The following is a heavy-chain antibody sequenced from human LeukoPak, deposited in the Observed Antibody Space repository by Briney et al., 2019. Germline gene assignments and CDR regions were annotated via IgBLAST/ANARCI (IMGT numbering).Heavy chain of an antibody. CDR1: GFTFSSYA. CDR3: AKGSYCSSTSCYTGAFDT. CDR2: ISGSGGST. J-gene: IGHJ3*02. D-gene: IGHD2-2*02. V-gene: IGHV3-23*01. Sequence: PGGSLRLSCAASGFTFSSYAMSWVRQAPGKGLEWVSAISGSGGSTYYADSVKGRFTISRDNSKNTLYLQVNSLRAEDTAVYYCAKGSYCSSTSCYTGAFDTWGQGTMVTVSS.